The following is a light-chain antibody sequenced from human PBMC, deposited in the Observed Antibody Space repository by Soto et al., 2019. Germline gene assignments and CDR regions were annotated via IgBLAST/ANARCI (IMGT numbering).Light chain of an antibody. CDR3: HSYDSSLSGAV. CDR1: NSNIGASND. V-gene: IGLV1-40*01. J-gene: IGLJ3*02. CDR2: GDN. Sequence: QSVLTQPPSVSGAPGQRGTISCTGGNSNIGASNDVHWYQQISGTAPKLLIYGDNNRPSGVPDRFSGSKSGTSASLAITGLQAEDEADYYCHSYDSSLSGAVFGGGTKVTVL.